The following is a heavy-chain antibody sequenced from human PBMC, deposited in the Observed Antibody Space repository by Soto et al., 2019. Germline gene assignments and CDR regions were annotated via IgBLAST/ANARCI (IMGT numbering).Heavy chain of an antibody. CDR2: IWYDGSNK. D-gene: IGHD3-22*01. Sequence: QVQLVESGGGVVQPGRSLRLSCAASGFTFSSYGMHWVRQAPGKGLEWVAVIWYDGSNKYYADSVKGRFTISRDNSKNTLCLQMNSLRAEDTAVYYCARGQFDDSSGGFDYWGQGTLVTVSS. V-gene: IGHV3-33*01. CDR3: ARGQFDDSSGGFDY. J-gene: IGHJ4*02. CDR1: GFTFSSYG.